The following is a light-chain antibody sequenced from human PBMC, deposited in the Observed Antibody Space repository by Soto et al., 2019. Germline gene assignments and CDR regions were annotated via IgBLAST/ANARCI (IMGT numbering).Light chain of an antibody. CDR1: QSVSSK. Sequence: EIVMTQSPATLSVSPGERATLSCRASQSVSSKLAWYQQKPGQAPRLLIYAASSRATGIPARFSGSGSGTEFTLTISSLQSEDLAIYYCLQYNNWPGTFGQGTKVEIK. J-gene: IGKJ1*01. CDR3: LQYNNWPGT. CDR2: AAS. V-gene: IGKV3-15*01.